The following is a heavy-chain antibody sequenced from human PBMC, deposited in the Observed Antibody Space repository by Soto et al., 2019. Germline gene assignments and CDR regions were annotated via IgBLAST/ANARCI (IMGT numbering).Heavy chain of an antibody. V-gene: IGHV1-69*01. CDR2: IIPIFGTA. CDR1: GGTFSSYD. J-gene: IGHJ5*02. CDR3: ARDAGFSSGWNYNWFDP. D-gene: IGHD6-19*01. Sequence: CKASGGTFSSYDISWVRQAPGQGLEWMGGIIPIFGTANYAQKFQGRVTITADESTSTAYMELSSLRSEDTAVYYCARDAGFSSGWNYNWFDPWGQGTLVTVS.